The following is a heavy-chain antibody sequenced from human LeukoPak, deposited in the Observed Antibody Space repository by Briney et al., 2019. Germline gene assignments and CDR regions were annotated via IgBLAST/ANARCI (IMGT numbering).Heavy chain of an antibody. D-gene: IGHD1-7*01. J-gene: IGHJ4*02. V-gene: IGHV5-51*01. CDR1: GYSFTTHW. Sequence: GESLKISCKASGYSFTTHWIGWVRQMPGKGLEWMGIIYPGDSDTRYSPSFQGHVTISADKSISTAYLQWSSLKASDTAMYYCARISTPTTPFDYWGQGTLVTVSS. CDR3: ARISTPTTPFDY. CDR2: IYPGDSDT.